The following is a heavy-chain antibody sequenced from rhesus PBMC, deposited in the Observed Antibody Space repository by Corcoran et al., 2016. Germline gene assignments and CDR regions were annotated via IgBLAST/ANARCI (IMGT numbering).Heavy chain of an antibody. V-gene: IGHV4-73*01. CDR3: ARVGVYNIWTGPFDY. Sequence: QVQLQQWGEGLVKPSETLSLTCAVYGGSISGYYYWSWIRQPPGKRLEWIGYNYGNSSSTNYNAPRKNRGPISKEASKNQFSLKLSSVTAADTAVYYCARVGVYNIWTGPFDYWGQGVLVPVSS. D-gene: IGHD3-3*01. CDR2: NYGNSSST. CDR1: GGSISGYYY. J-gene: IGHJ4*01.